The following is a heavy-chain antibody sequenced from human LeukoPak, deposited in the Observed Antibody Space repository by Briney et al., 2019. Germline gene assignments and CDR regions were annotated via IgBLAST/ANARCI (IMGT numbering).Heavy chain of an antibody. J-gene: IGHJ4*02. CDR3: ATRGRGYSGYGRLYYFDY. D-gene: IGHD5-12*01. V-gene: IGHV4-34*01. CDR1: GGSFSGYY. Sequence: SDTLSLTCAVYGGSFSGYYWSWIRQPPGKGLDWIGEINHSGSTNYNPSLKSRVTISVDTSKNQFSLKLSSVTAADTAVYYCATRGRGYSGYGRLYYFDYWGQGTLVTVSS. CDR2: INHSGST.